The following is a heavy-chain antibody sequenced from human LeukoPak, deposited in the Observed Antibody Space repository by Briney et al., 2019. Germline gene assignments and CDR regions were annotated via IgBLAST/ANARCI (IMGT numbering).Heavy chain of an antibody. V-gene: IGHV1-8*03. CDR3: ARGRFYDSSGYPYAFDI. CDR1: GYTFTSYD. Sequence: ASVKVSCKASGYTFTSYDINWVRQATGQGLEWMGWMNPNSGNTGYAQKFQGRVTITRNTSISTAYMELSSLRSEDTAVYYCARGRFYDSSGYPYAFDIWGQGTMVTVSS. J-gene: IGHJ3*02. D-gene: IGHD3-22*01. CDR2: MNPNSGNT.